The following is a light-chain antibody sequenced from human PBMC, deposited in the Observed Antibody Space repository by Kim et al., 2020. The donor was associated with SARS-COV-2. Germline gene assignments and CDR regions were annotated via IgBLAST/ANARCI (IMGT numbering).Light chain of an antibody. J-gene: IGLJ3*02. Sequence: SYELTQPPSVSVAPGKAARITCGGNNIGSKSVHWCQQKPGQAPVLVIYSDSDRPSGIPERFSGSNSANTATLTISRVEAGDEADYYCRVWDSDSDHWVFGGGTKLTVL. CDR1: NIGSKS. V-gene: IGLV3-21*04. CDR3: RVWDSDSDHWV. CDR2: SDS.